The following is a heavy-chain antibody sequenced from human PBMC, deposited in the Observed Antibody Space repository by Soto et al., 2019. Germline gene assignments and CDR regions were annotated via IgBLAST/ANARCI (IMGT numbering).Heavy chain of an antibody. J-gene: IGHJ5*02. D-gene: IGHD1-1*01. Sequence: GASVKVSCKASGYTFTSYAMHWVRQAPGQRLEWMGWINAGNGNTKYSQKFQGRVTITRDTSASTAYMELSSLRSEDTAVYYCARSPTSQIRDTTGTTYNWFDPWGQGTLVTVSS. V-gene: IGHV1-3*01. CDR2: INAGNGNT. CDR3: ARSPTSQIRDTTGTTYNWFDP. CDR1: GYTFTSYA.